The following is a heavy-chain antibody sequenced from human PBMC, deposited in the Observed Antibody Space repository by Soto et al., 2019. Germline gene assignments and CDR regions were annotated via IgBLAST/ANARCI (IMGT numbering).Heavy chain of an antibody. CDR3: ARGMITVVRRYFDY. CDR2: IHYSGST. V-gene: IGHV4-61*08. J-gene: IGHJ4*02. CDR1: GGSVSSGGYY. Sequence: QVQLQESGPGLVKPSETLSLTCNVSGGSVSSGGYYWNWIRQPPGKGLEWIGHIHYSGSTNYNPSLTSRVTISVDTSKNQFSLKLNSVTAADTAIYYCARGMITVVRRYFDYWGQGTLVTVSS. D-gene: IGHD3-16*01.